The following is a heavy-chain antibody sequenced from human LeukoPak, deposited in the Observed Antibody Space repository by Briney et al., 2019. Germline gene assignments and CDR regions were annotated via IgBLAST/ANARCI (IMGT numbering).Heavy chain of an antibody. V-gene: IGHV3-7*01. CDR1: GFTFSSYW. D-gene: IGHD2-2*01. CDR2: IKQDGSEK. CDR3: ARGSLAGIVVVPAALDY. J-gene: IGHJ4*02. Sequence: GGSLRLSCAASGFTFSSYWISWVRQAPGKGLEWVANIKQDGSEKYYADSVKGRFTISRDNSKNTLYLQMNSLRAEDTAVYYCARGSLAGIVVVPAALDYWGQGTLVTVSS.